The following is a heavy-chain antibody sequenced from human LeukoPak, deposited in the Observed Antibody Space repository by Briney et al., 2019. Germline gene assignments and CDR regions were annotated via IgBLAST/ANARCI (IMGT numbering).Heavy chain of an antibody. J-gene: IGHJ4*02. CDR1: GGSISSYY. D-gene: IGHD3-3*01. Sequence: PSETLSLTCTVSGGSISSYYWSWIRQPPGKGLEGIGYIYYSGSTNYNPSLKSRVTISVDTSKNQFSLKLSSVTAADTAVYYCARERGGTIFGVVGYFDYWGQGTLVTVSS. CDR2: IYYSGST. V-gene: IGHV4-59*01. CDR3: ARERGGTIFGVVGYFDY.